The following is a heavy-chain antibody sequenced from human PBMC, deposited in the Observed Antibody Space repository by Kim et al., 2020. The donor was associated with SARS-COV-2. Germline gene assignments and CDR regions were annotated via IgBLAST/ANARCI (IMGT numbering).Heavy chain of an antibody. J-gene: IGHJ6*02. V-gene: IGHV1-18*01. Sequence: ASVKVSCKASGYTFTSYGISWVQQAPGQGLEWMGWISAYNGNTNYAQKLQGRVTMTTDTSTSTAYMELRSLRSDDTAVYYCARGGGYYGSGSDYYYYGMDVWGQGTTVTVSS. CDR1: GYTFTSYG. CDR2: ISAYNGNT. D-gene: IGHD3-10*01. CDR3: ARGGGYYGSGSDYYYYGMDV.